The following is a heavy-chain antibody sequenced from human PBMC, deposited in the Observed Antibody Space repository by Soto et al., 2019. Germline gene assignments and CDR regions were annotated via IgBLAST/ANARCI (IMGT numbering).Heavy chain of an antibody. Sequence: ASVKVSCKASGYTFSNFAMHWVRQAPGQRLEWMGWINAGNGNTKYSQKFQGRVTITRDTSASTAYMELSSLRSEDTAVYYCAGGGSPYWYFPPGGRGPLVTVSS. CDR1: GYTFSNFA. V-gene: IGHV1-3*01. CDR3: AGGGSPYWYFPP. D-gene: IGHD1-26*01. CDR2: INAGNGNT. J-gene: IGHJ2*01.